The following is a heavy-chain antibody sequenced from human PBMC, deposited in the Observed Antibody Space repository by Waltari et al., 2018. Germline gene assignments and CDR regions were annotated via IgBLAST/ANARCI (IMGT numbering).Heavy chain of an antibody. D-gene: IGHD6-19*01. CDR3: ATDSGIAVAGYYYYGMDV. J-gene: IGHJ6*02. Sequence: QVQLVQSGAEVKKPGASVKVSCKVSGYTLTELSMHWVRQAPGKGLEWMGGCDPEDGETIYEQKFQGRVTMTEDTSTDTAYMELSSLRSEDTAVYYCATDSGIAVAGYYYYGMDVWGQGTTVTVSS. CDR2: CDPEDGET. V-gene: IGHV1-24*01. CDR1: GYTLTELS.